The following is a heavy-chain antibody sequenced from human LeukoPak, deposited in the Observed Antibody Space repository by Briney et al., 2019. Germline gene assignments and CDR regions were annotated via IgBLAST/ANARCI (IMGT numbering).Heavy chain of an antibody. CDR3: AGGGYYDSSGYYPHPPDY. CDR2: IIPILGIA. J-gene: IGHJ4*02. CDR1: GGTFSSYA. Sequence: ASVNVSCKASGGTFSSYAISWVRQAPGQGLEWMGRIIPILGIANYAQKFQSRVTITADKSTSTAYMELSSLKSEDTAVYYCAGGGYYDSSGYYPHPPDYWGQGTLVTVSS. D-gene: IGHD3-22*01. V-gene: IGHV1-69*04.